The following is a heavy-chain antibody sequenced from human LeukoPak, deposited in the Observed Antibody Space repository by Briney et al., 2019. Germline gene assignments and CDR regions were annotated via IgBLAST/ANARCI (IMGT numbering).Heavy chain of an antibody. J-gene: IGHJ4*02. V-gene: IGHV4-59*12. CDR3: ARVVIHRGYDY. D-gene: IGHD3-22*01. CDR1: GGSISSYY. CDR2: IYHSGST. Sequence: SETLSLTCTVSGGSISSYYWSWIRQPPGKGLEWIGYIYHSGSTYYNPSLKSRVTISVDRSKNQFSLKLSSVTAADTAVYYCARVVIHRGYDYWGQGTLVTVSS.